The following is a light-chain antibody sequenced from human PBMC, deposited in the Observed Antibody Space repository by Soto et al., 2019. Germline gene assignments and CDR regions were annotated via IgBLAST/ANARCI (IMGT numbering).Light chain of an antibody. CDR3: QQSYSTPLT. Sequence: DIQMTQSPSSLSASVGDRVTITCRASQGIRNDLDWFQQKPGKAPKLLIYAASSLQSGVPPRFSGSGSGTDFTLTISSLQPEDFATYYCQQSYSTPLTFGGGTKVDIK. V-gene: IGKV1-39*01. CDR2: AAS. CDR1: QGIRND. J-gene: IGKJ4*01.